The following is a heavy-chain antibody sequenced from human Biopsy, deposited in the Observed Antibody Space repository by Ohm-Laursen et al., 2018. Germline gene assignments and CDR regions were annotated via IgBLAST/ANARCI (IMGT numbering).Heavy chain of an antibody. CDR1: GFTFSRSV. V-gene: IGHV3-74*03. D-gene: IGHD2-8*02. CDR3: TGDSGGLGDY. CDR2: IHGDERSA. J-gene: IGHJ4*02. Sequence: SLRLSCAASGFTFSRSVMHWVRQAPGKGLMWVSRIHGDERSATYAEPVKGRFTLSRDNAKNTLHLQMNSLRAEDTAVYYCTGDSGGLGDYWGQGTLVTVSS.